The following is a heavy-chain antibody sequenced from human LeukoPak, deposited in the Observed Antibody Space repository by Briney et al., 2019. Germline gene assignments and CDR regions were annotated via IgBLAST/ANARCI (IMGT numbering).Heavy chain of an antibody. Sequence: ASVKVSCKVSGYTLTELSMHWVRQAPGKGLEWMGGFDPEDGETIYAQKFQGRVTMTEDTSTDTAYMELSSLRSEDTAVYYCATRGYGGATRNLDYWGQGTLVTVSS. CDR1: GYTLTELS. D-gene: IGHD4-23*01. CDR3: ATRGYGGATRNLDY. J-gene: IGHJ4*02. CDR2: FDPEDGET. V-gene: IGHV1-24*01.